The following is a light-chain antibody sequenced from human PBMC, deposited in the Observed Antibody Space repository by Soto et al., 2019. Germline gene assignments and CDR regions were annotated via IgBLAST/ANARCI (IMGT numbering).Light chain of an antibody. J-gene: IGKJ1*01. CDR3: QQYNSWPWT. CDR2: GAS. CDR1: QSVSSN. V-gene: IGKV3-15*01. Sequence: EIVLRQSPGTLSLSPGDRATLSCRAGQSVSSNLAWYQPKPGQAPRLLIYGASTRATGIPVRFSGSGSGTEFTLTIGRLQSEDFALYFCQQYNSWPWTFGQATKVDI.